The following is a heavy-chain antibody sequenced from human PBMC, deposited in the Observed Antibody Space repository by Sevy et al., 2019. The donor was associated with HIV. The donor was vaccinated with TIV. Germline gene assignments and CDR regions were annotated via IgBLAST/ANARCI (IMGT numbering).Heavy chain of an antibody. V-gene: IGHV3-64D*06. D-gene: IGHD3-10*01. J-gene: IGHJ4*02. Sequence: GGSLRLSCSASGFTFSSYAMHWVRQAPGKGLEYVSAISSNGGSTYYADSVKGSFTISRDNSKNTLYLQMSSLRAEDTAVDYCVKGPGRVYLDYFDYWGQGTLVTVSS. CDR2: ISSNGGST. CDR1: GFTFSSYA. CDR3: VKGPGRVYLDYFDY.